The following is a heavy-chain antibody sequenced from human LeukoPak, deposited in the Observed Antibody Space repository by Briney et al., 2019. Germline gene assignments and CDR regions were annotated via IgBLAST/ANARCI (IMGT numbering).Heavy chain of an antibody. CDR1: GFTFNNYW. CDR2: IKSDGSDK. D-gene: IGHD3-10*01. CDR3: ARHDGQGFGFDL. J-gene: IGHJ2*01. Sequence: GGSLRLSCAASGFTFNNYWMSWVRQAPGKGLEWVANIKSDGSDKYYVDSAKGRFTISRNNAKNSLYLQVSSLRVEDTHVYYCARHDGQGFGFDLWGRGTLVIVSS. V-gene: IGHV3-7*01.